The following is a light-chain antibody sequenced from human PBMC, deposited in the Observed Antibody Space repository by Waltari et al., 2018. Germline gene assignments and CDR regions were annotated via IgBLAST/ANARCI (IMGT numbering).Light chain of an antibody. J-gene: IGLJ3*02. CDR2: EVS. CDR1: SSDVGGYNY. V-gene: IGLV2-8*01. Sequence: QSALTQPPSASGSPGQSVTISCTGTSSDVGGYNYVSWYQQHPGKAPKVMIYEVSKRPSGVPDRFSGSKSGNTASLTVSGLQAEDEANYYCSSYSGTNNWVSGRNSWVFGGGTKLTVL. CDR3: SSYSGTNNWVSGRNSWV.